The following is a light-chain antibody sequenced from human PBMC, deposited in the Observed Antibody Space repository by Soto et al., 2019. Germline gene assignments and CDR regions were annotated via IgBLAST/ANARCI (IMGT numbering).Light chain of an antibody. CDR3: CSYTSSNTRQIV. V-gene: IGLV2-14*01. J-gene: IGLJ1*01. CDR1: SSDVGGYNY. CDR2: DVS. Sequence: QSALTQHASVSGSPGQSITISCTGTSSDVGGYNYVSWYQQHPGKAPKFMIYDVSNRPSGVSNRFSGSKSGNTASLTISGLQAEDEADYCSCSYTSSNTRQIVFGTGTKVTVL.